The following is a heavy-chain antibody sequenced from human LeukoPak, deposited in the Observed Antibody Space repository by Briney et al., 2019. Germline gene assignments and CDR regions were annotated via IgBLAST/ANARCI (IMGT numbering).Heavy chain of an antibody. CDR2: MNPNSGNT. J-gene: IGHJ6*03. CDR1: GYTFTSYN. Sequence: ASVKVSCKASGYTFTSYNINWVRQATGQGLEWMGWMNPNSGNTGYAQKFQGRVTITRNTSISTAYMELSSLRSEDTAVYYCARGHPGYYYYYYMDVWGKGTTVTVSS. V-gene: IGHV1-8*03. CDR3: ARGHPGYYYYYYMDV.